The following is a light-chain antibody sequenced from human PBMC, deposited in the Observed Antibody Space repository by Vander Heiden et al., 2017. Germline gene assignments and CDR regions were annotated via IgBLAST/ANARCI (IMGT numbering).Light chain of an antibody. Sequence: EIGMTQSPASLSVSPGERATLACRASQSVGSNLAWYQQKPGQGPRLLIYGASTRATGIPARFSGSGSGTAFTLTISSLQSVDFAVYYCQQYNNWPPYTFGQGTKLEIK. CDR2: GAS. CDR1: QSVGSN. CDR3: QQYNNWPPYT. V-gene: IGKV3-15*01. J-gene: IGKJ2*01.